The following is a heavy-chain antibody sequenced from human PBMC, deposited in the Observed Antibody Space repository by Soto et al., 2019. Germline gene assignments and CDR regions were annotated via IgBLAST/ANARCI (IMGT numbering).Heavy chain of an antibody. V-gene: IGHV4-59*01. CDR2: VYYSGST. CDR1: GGSISRYY. J-gene: IGHJ4*02. Sequence: SETLSLTCTVSGGSISRYYWGWIRQPPGKGLEWIGYVYYSGSTNYSPSLKSRVTISIDTSKNQFSLRLGSVTAADTAVYYCARAYSGTYYYFDWGRGTLVTVSS. CDR3: ARAYSGTYYYFD. D-gene: IGHD1-26*01.